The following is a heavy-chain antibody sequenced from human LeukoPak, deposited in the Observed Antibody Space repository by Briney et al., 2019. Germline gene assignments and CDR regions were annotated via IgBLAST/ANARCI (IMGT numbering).Heavy chain of an antibody. D-gene: IGHD6-19*01. CDR2: INSDGSTT. J-gene: IGHJ6*04. Sequence: GGSLRLSCAASGFTFSSYWMHRVRQAPGKGLVWVSRINSDGSTTNYADSVKGRFTISRDNAKNTLYLQMNSLRAEDTAVYYCARDGSSGWSHYGMDVWGKGTTVTVSS. CDR3: ARDGSSGWSHYGMDV. V-gene: IGHV3-74*01. CDR1: GFTFSSYW.